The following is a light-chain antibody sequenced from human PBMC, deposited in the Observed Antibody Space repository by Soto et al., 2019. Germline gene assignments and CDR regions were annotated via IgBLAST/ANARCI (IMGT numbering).Light chain of an antibody. V-gene: IGLV2-14*01. J-gene: IGLJ2*01. Sequence: QSALTQPASVSGSPGQSITISCTGTSSDVGGYNYVSWYQQHPGKAPKLMIYDVSNRPPGVSNRFSGSKSGNTASLTISGLQAEDEADYYCSSNTSSSTVVFGGGTQLTVL. CDR2: DVS. CDR3: SSNTSSSTVV. CDR1: SSDVGGYNY.